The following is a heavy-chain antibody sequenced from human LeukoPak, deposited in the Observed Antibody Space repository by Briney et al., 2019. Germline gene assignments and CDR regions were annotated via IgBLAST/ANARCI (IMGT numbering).Heavy chain of an antibody. CDR1: GFTFSSLG. D-gene: IGHD1-7*01. Sequence: PGGSLRLSCAASGFTFSSLGMHWVRQAPGKGLEWVAYIRYDGGKESYSDSVKGRLTISRDNSQNTLYLQMNSLRVEDTAAYYCAKKEGNYDYFDNWGQGTLVTVSS. CDR2: IRYDGGKE. J-gene: IGHJ4*02. V-gene: IGHV3-30*02. CDR3: AKKEGNYDYFDN.